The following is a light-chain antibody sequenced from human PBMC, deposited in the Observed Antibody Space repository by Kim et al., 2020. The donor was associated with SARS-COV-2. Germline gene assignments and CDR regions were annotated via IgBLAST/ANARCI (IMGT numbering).Light chain of an antibody. J-gene: IGLJ3*02. CDR1: ELGKTY. CDR3: QTWDNRLV. V-gene: IGLV3-1*01. CDR2: QDN. Sequence: SYELTQPPSVSVSPGQTASITCSGHELGKTYVAWYQQKAGQSPVVVIYQDNKRPSGVPKRFSGSNSGNTATLTISGTQSMDEADYFCQTWDNRLVFGGGTKVTVL.